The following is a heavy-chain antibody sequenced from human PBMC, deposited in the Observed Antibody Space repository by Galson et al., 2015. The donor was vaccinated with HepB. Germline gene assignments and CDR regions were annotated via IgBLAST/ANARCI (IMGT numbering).Heavy chain of an antibody. CDR2: IWYDGSNK. J-gene: IGHJ6*02. Sequence: SLRLSCAASGFTFSSYGMHWVRQAPRKGLEWVAVIWYDGSNKYYADSVKGRFTISRDNSKNTLFLQMNSLRVEDTAMYYCARDQYEQWLDPIGGYYGMDVWGQGTTVTVSS. CDR1: GFTFSSYG. CDR3: ARDQYEQWLDPIGGYYGMDV. V-gene: IGHV3-33*01. D-gene: IGHD6-19*01.